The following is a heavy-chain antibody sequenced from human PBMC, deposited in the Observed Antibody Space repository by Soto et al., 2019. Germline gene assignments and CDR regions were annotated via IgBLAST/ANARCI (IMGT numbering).Heavy chain of an antibody. CDR1: GFTFSAYA. V-gene: IGHV3-23*01. Sequence: EVQLLESGGGLVQPGGYLRLSCEASGFTFSAYAMGWVRQAPGKGLEWVSTIHGGGGATHYADSVKGRFTISRDDSKNTLYAKMNSLRAEDKAVYYCAKCEGHTLEFLYRYGWGRGTLVTVSS. CDR2: IHGGGGAT. J-gene: IGHJ2*01. CDR3: AKCEGHTLEFLYRYG. D-gene: IGHD5-18*01.